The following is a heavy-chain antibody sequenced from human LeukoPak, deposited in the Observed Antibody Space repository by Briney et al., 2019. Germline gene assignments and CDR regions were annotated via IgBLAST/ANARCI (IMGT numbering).Heavy chain of an antibody. D-gene: IGHD6-19*01. V-gene: IGHV3-53*01. Sequence: GGSLRLSGAASGFTVSSNYMSWVRQAPGKGLEWASVIYSGGSTYYADSVKGRFTISRDNSKNTLYLQMNSLRAEDTAVYYCAKGGGWSPAVLFDYWGQGTLVTVSS. J-gene: IGHJ4*02. CDR3: AKGGGWSPAVLFDY. CDR2: IYSGGST. CDR1: GFTVSSNY.